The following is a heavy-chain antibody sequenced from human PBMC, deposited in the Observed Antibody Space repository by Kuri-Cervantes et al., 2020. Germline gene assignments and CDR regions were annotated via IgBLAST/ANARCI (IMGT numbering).Heavy chain of an antibody. CDR3: ARVGVGLYGMDV. D-gene: IGHD3-3*01. V-gene: IGHV3-7*01. J-gene: IGHJ6*02. CDR1: GFTFSSYA. Sequence: GGSLRLSCAASGFTFSSYAMSWVRQAPGKGLEWVANIKQDGSEKYYVDSVKGRFTISRDNAKNSLYLQMNSLRAEDTAVYYCARVGVGLYGMDVWGQGTTVTVSS. CDR2: IKQDGSEK.